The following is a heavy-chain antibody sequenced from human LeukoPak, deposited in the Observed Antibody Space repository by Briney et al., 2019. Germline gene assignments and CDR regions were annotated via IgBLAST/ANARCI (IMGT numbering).Heavy chain of an antibody. CDR2: LYSGGNT. Sequence: GGSLRLSCAASGFTVSSNYMSWVRQAPGKGLEWVSVLYSGGNTYYADSVKGRLSISRDDSKNTPYLQMNSLRADDTAVYYCARGGTATTQPFEYWGQGALVTVSS. D-gene: IGHD4-17*01. CDR3: ARGGTATTQPFEY. V-gene: IGHV3-66*01. J-gene: IGHJ4*02. CDR1: GFTVSSNY.